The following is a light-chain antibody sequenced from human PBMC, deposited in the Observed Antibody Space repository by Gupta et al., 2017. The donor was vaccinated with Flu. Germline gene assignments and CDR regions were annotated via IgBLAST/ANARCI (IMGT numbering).Light chain of an antibody. V-gene: IGLV3-19*01. CDR2: GHN. Sequence: GQTVMITCHGNVLVSNYASWYHQKPGQAPSLVIYGHNNRPSGIPDRFSASSSGTTASLTITGAQAEDEADYYCHSRDISGNHYVFGAGTKVTVL. CDR1: VLVSNY. J-gene: IGLJ1*01. CDR3: HSRDISGNHYV.